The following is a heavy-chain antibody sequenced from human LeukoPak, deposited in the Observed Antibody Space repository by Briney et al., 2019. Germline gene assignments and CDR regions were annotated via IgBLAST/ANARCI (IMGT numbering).Heavy chain of an antibody. V-gene: IGHV1-69*02. D-gene: IGHD2-8*01. J-gene: IGHJ6*02. CDR2: IIPILGIA. Sequence: EASVKVSCKASGGTFSSYTISWVRQAPGQGLEWMGRIIPILGIANYAQKFQGRVTITADKSTSTACMELSSLRSEDTAVYYCARGNGPWYGMDVWGQGTTVTVSS. CDR3: ARGNGPWYGMDV. CDR1: GGTFSSYT.